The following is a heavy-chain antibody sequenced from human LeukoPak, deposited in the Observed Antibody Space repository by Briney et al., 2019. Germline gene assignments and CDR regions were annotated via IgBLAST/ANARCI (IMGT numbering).Heavy chain of an antibody. Sequence: SETLSLTCTVSGGSISSYYWSWIRQPPGKGLEWIGSIYYSGSPHYNPSLKSRVTISVDTSKNQFSLKVSSVTAADTAVYYCARHEESASYYVAKDYWGQGTLVTVSS. CDR1: GGSISSYY. CDR3: ARHEESASYYVAKDY. J-gene: IGHJ4*02. D-gene: IGHD1-26*01. V-gene: IGHV4-59*08. CDR2: IYYSGSP.